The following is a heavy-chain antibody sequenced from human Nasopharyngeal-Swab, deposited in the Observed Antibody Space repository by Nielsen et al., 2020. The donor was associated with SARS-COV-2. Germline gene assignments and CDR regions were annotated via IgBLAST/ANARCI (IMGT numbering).Heavy chain of an antibody. CDR1: GFTFNNFP. CDR3: AKGDTNGANDAFDI. V-gene: IGHV3-23*01. D-gene: IGHD2-8*01. Sequence: GESLKISCGAFGFTFNNFPMSWVRQAPGKGLEWVSYINQRGDGTYYTDSVEGRFTVSRDNSKNTLYLQMNSLRAEDTAVYYCAKGDTNGANDAFDIWGQGTMVTVSS. J-gene: IGHJ3*02. CDR2: INQRGDGT.